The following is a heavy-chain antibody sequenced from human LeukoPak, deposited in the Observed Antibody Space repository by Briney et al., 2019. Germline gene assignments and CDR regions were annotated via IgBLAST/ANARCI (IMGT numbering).Heavy chain of an antibody. Sequence: SETLSLTCAVYGGSFSGHYWSWIRQPPRKGLEWIGEINHSGSTNYNPSLKSRVTISVDTSKNQFSLKLSSVTAADTAVYYCARTNLPTYYYGSGSYSFGYWGQGTLVTVSS. V-gene: IGHV4-34*01. CDR1: GGSFSGHY. J-gene: IGHJ4*02. D-gene: IGHD3-10*01. CDR3: ARTNLPTYYYGSGSYSFGY. CDR2: INHSGST.